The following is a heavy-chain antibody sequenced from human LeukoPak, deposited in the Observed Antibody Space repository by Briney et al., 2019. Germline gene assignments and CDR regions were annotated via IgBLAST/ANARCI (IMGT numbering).Heavy chain of an antibody. V-gene: IGHV7-4-1*02. D-gene: IGHD6-13*01. Sequence: ASVKVSCKASGYTFTSYGISWVRQAPGQGLEWLGWINTNTGNPTYGQGFTGRFVFSMDTSVSTAYLQISSLKAEDTAVYYCARDIPTSGQQLVDWGQGTLVTVSS. CDR2: INTNTGNP. J-gene: IGHJ4*02. CDR3: ARDIPTSGQQLVD. CDR1: GYTFTSYG.